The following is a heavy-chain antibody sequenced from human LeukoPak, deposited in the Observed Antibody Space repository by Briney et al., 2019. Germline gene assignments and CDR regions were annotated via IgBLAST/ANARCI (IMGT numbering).Heavy chain of an antibody. CDR3: AKAVGYSYDLDAFDI. CDR1: GFTFSSYA. J-gene: IGHJ3*02. Sequence: GGSLRLSCAASGFTFSSYAMSWVRQAPGKGLEWVSAISGSGGSTYYADSVKGRFTISRDNPKNTLYLQMNSLRAEDTAVYYCAKAVGYSYDLDAFDIWGQGTMDTVSS. D-gene: IGHD5-18*01. V-gene: IGHV3-23*01. CDR2: ISGSGGST.